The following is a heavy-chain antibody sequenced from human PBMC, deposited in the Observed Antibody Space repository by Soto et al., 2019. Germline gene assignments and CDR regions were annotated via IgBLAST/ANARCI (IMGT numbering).Heavy chain of an antibody. D-gene: IGHD2-15*01. CDR2: ISSNGGST. CDR1: GFTLSSYA. Sequence: GGSLRLSDASSGFTLSSYAMKWVRQAPGKGLEYVSAISSNGGSTYYANSVKGRFTISRDNSKNTLYLQMGSLRAEDMAVYYWARDRGGAEYFQHWGQGTLVTVSS. J-gene: IGHJ1*01. V-gene: IGHV3-64*01. CDR3: ARDRGGAEYFQH.